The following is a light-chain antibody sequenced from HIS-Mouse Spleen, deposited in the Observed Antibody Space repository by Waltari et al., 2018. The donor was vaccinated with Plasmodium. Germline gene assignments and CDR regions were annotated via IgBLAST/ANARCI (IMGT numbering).Light chain of an antibody. J-gene: IGLJ2*01. Sequence: QSALPQPASVSGSPGQSITISCPGPSSDVGSYNLVSWYQQHPGKAPKLMIYEVSKRPSGVANRFSGSKSGNTASLTISGLQAEDEADYYCCSYAGSSTLVFGGGTKLTVL. V-gene: IGLV2-23*02. CDR2: EVS. CDR3: CSYAGSSTLV. CDR1: SSDVGSYNL.